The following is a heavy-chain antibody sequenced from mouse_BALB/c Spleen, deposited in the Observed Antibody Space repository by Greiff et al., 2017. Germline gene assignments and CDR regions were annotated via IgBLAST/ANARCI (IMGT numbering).Heavy chain of an antibody. CDR2: ISDGGSYT. V-gene: IGHV5-4*02. CDR3: ASGYGNLYAMDY. CDR1: GFTFSDYY. Sequence: DVHLVESGGGLVKPGGSLKLSCAASGFTFSDYYMYWVRQTPEKRLEWVATISDGGSYTYYPDSVKGRFTISRDNAKNNLYLQMSSLKSEDTAMYYCASGYGNLYAMDYWGQGTSVTVSS. D-gene: IGHD2-1*01. J-gene: IGHJ4*01.